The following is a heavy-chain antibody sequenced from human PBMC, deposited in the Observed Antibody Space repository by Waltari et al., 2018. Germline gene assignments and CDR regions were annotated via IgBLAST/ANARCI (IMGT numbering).Heavy chain of an antibody. CDR3: AKDREVVTATDFDY. V-gene: IGHV3-23*01. Sequence: EVQLLESGGGLVQPGGSLRLSCAASGFTFSSYAMSWVRQAPGKGLEWVSAISGSGGSTYYSDAVKGRFTISRDNSKNTLYRQMNSLRAEDTAVYYCAKDREVVTATDFDYWGQGTLVTVSS. CDR1: GFTFSSYA. J-gene: IGHJ4*02. CDR2: ISGSGGST. D-gene: IGHD2-21*02.